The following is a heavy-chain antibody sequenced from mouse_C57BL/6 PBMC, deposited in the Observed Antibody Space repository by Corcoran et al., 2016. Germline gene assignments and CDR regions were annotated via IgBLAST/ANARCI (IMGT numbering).Heavy chain of an antibody. CDR2: INTYSGVP. J-gene: IGHJ2*01. V-gene: IGHV9-3*01. CDR1: GYTFTTYG. Sequence: QIQLVQSGPELKKPGETVKISCKASGYTFTTYGMSWVKQAPGKGLKWMGWINTYSGVPTHADDFKGRFAFSLETSASTAYLQINNLKNEDTATYFCARSTPNDAGTYYWGQGTTLTVSS. D-gene: IGHD4-1*01. CDR3: ARSTPNDAGTYY.